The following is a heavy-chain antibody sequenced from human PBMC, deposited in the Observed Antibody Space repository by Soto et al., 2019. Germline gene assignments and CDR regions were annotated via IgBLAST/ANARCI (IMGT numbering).Heavy chain of an antibody. D-gene: IGHD3-16*02. Sequence: QAQLVESGGGVVQPGRSLRLSCAASGFSFSSYAMYWVRQAPGKGLEWVATIWHDGTNKYYADSVKGRFTISRDSSKKTVFLQSISLRAEDTAVYYCASGFDYIWGTYRTKEESYWGQGNLVSVSS. CDR3: ASGFDYIWGTYRTKEESY. CDR2: IWHDGTNK. CDR1: GFSFSSYA. V-gene: IGHV3-33*01. J-gene: IGHJ4*02.